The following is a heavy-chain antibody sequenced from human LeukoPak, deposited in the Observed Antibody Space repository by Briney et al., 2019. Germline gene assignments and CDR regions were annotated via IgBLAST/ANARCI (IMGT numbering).Heavy chain of an antibody. D-gene: IGHD4-23*01. V-gene: IGHV3-33*06. J-gene: IGHJ3*02. CDR3: AKDMVVTPKPASAFDI. CDR1: GFTFSNFG. CDR2: IWYDGSNK. Sequence: PGGSLRLSCGASGFTFSNFGIHWVRQAPGKGLEWVAVIWYDGSNKSYADSVKGRFTISRDNSKNTLYLQTNSLRVEDTAVYYCAKDMVVTPKPASAFDIWGQGTMVTVSS.